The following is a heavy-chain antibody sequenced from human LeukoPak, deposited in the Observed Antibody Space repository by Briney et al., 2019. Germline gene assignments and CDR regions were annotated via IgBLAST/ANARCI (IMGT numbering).Heavy chain of an antibody. CDR3: ARDNTGSVRGVIISGSMDV. V-gene: IGHV3-21*01. J-gene: IGHJ6*02. CDR2: ISSSSSYI. CDR1: GFTFSSYS. Sequence: PGGSLRLSCAASGFTFSSYSMNWARHAPGKGLEWVSSISSSSSYIYYADSVKGRFTISRDNAKNSLYLQMNSLRAEDTAVYYCARDNTGSVRGVIISGSMDVWGQGTTVTVSS. D-gene: IGHD3-10*01.